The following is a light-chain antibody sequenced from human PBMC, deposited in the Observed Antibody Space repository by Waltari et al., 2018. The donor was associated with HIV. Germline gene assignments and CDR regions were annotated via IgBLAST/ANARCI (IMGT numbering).Light chain of an antibody. J-gene: IGKJ5*01. Sequence: EIVLTQSPGTLSLSPGERATLSCRASQSVSSSYLAWYQQKPGQAPRFLIYGASSRATGIPDRFTGSGSGTDFTLTISRLEPEDFAVYYCQQYGTSPITFGQGTRLEIK. V-gene: IGKV3-20*01. CDR3: QQYGTSPIT. CDR1: QSVSSSY. CDR2: GAS.